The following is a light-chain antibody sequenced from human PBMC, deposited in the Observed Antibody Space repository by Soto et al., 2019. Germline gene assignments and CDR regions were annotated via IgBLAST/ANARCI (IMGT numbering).Light chain of an antibody. Sequence: QAVVTQAPSVSGTPGQRVTISCSGSSSNIGSNYVYWYQQLPGTAPKLLIYRNNQRPSGVPDRFSGSKSGTSASLAISGLRSEDEADYYCAAWDDSLSGHWVFGGGTKLTVL. CDR2: RNN. CDR1: SSNIGSNY. J-gene: IGLJ3*02. V-gene: IGLV1-47*01. CDR3: AAWDDSLSGHWV.